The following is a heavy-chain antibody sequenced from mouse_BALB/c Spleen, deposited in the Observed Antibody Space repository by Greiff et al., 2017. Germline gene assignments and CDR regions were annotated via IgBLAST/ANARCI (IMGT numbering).Heavy chain of an antibody. Sequence: DVHLVESGGGLVKPGGSLKLSCAASGFTFSSYTMSWVRQTPEKRLEWVATISSGGSYTYYPDSVKGRFTISRDNAKNTLYLQMSSLKSEDTAMYYCTRWGLRDAMDYWGQGTSVTVSS. CDR3: TRWGLRDAMDY. J-gene: IGHJ4*01. CDR2: ISSGGSYT. D-gene: IGHD2-4*01. CDR1: GFTFSSYT. V-gene: IGHV5-6-4*01.